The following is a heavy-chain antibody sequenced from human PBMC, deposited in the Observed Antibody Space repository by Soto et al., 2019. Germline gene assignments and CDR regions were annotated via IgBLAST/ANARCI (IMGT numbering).Heavy chain of an antibody. CDR3: ARGRITGTRDNWFDP. J-gene: IGHJ5*02. Sequence: KASETLSLTCAVYGGSFSGYYWSWIRQPPGKGLEWIGEINHSGSTNYNPSLKSRVTISVDTSKNQFSLKLSSVTAADTAVYYCARGRITGTRDNWFDPWGQGTLVTVSS. CDR1: GGSFSGYY. CDR2: INHSGST. D-gene: IGHD1-7*01. V-gene: IGHV4-34*01.